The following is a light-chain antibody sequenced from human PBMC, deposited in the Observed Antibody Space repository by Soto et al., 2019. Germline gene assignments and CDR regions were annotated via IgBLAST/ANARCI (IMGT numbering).Light chain of an antibody. J-gene: IGKJ1*01. CDR2: WAS. CDR1: QSVLYSSNNKNY. CDR3: QQYYSSPRT. Sequence: DIVLTQSPDSLAVSLGERATINCKSSQSVLYSSNNKNYLVWYQQKPGQPPKLLIYWASTRESGVPDRFSGSGSGTHFTLTISSLQAEDVAVYYCQQYYSSPRTFGQGTKVEIK. V-gene: IGKV4-1*01.